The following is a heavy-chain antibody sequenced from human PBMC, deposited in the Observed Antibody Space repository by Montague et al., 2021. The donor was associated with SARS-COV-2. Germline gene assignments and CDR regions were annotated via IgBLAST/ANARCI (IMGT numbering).Heavy chain of an antibody. J-gene: IGHJ4*02. Sequence: SETLSLTCAVYSGSLSGYYWSWIRQAPGKGLEWIGEINYSGDTYYNPSLTSRVTISMDTSESQFSLKMTSVTAADTAVYHCARLESSWWFFDYWGQGTLVTVSS. CDR2: INYSGDT. CDR1: SGSLSGYY. D-gene: IGHD2-8*02. V-gene: IGHV4-34*01. CDR3: ARLESSWWFFDY.